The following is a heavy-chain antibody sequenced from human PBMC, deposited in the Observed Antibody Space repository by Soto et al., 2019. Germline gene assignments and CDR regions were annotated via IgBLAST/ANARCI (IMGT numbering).Heavy chain of an antibody. J-gene: IGHJ6*02. Sequence: GGSLRLSCAASGFTFSSYGMHWVRQAPGKGLEWVAVISYDGNNKYYADSVKGRFTISRDNSKNTLYLQMNSLRAEDTAVYYCAKEKGAWYYYYGTDVWGQGTTVTVSS. D-gene: IGHD1-26*01. V-gene: IGHV3-30*18. CDR3: AKEKGAWYYYYGTDV. CDR2: ISYDGNNK. CDR1: GFTFSSYG.